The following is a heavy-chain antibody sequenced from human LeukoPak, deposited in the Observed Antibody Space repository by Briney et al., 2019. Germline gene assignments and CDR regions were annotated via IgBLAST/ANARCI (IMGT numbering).Heavy chain of an antibody. D-gene: IGHD1-1*01. Sequence: HPGGSLRLSCAASGFTFSSYAMHWVRQAPGKGLEYVSAISSNGGSTYYANSVKGRFTISRDNSKNTLYLQMGSLRAEDMAVYYCAREFWNVGVIDYWGQGTLVTVSS. CDR3: AREFWNVGVIDY. CDR2: ISSNGGST. CDR1: GFTFSSYA. V-gene: IGHV3-64*01. J-gene: IGHJ4*02.